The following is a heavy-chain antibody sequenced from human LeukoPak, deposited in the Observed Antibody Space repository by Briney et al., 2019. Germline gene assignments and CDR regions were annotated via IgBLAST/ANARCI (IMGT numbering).Heavy chain of an antibody. CDR2: IISSSSYI. CDR3: ARDLSAAGTVSWFDP. D-gene: IGHD6-13*01. J-gene: IGHJ5*02. Sequence: GGSLRLSCAASGFTFSSYSMNWVRQAPGKGLEWVSSIISSSSYIYYADSVKGRLTISRDNAKNSLYLQMNSLRAEDTAVYYCARDLSAAGTVSWFDPWGQGTLVTVSS. CDR1: GFTFSSYS. V-gene: IGHV3-21*01.